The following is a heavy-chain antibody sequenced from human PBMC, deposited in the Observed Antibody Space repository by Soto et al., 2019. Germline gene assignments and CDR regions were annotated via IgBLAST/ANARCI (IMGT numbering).Heavy chain of an antibody. CDR3: ARVGRLSTNCHHKYDS. J-gene: IGHJ4*02. CDR1: GYSFTSYW. V-gene: IGHV5-51*01. Sequence: GESLKISCKGSGYSFTSYWIGWVRQMPGKGLEWMGIIYPGDSDTRYSPSFQGQVTISADKSISTAYLQWSSLKVSDTAMYYCARVGRLSTNCHHKYDSWGQVTLVPVSS. D-gene: IGHD2-2*01. CDR2: IYPGDSDT.